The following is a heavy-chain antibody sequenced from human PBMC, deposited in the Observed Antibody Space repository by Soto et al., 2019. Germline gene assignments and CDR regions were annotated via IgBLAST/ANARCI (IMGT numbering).Heavy chain of an antibody. V-gene: IGHV1-24*01. J-gene: IGHJ6*02. Sequence: GASVKVSCKVSGYTLTELSIHWVRQAPGKGLEWMGGFDPEDGETIYAQKFQGRVTMTEDTSTDTAYMELSSLRSEDTAVYYCATLRGYGDYGWLGYHYYGMDVWGQGTTVTVSS. D-gene: IGHD4-17*01. CDR3: ATLRGYGDYGWLGYHYYGMDV. CDR1: GYTLTELS. CDR2: FDPEDGET.